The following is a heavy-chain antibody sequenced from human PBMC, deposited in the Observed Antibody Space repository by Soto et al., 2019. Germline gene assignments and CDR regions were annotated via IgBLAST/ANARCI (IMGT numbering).Heavy chain of an antibody. Sequence: SEGCLTLSCAGSGFDFSNAWMHWVLQVPGKGLVWISHVNSDGSITTYADSVKGRFTISRDNAKKTVDLQMNSLRVEDTAIYYCTRDRAYSSAVWGQGILVTVSS. CDR2: VNSDGSIT. CDR3: TRDRAYSSAV. J-gene: IGHJ4*02. CDR1: GFDFSNAW. V-gene: IGHV3-74*01. D-gene: IGHD4-4*01.